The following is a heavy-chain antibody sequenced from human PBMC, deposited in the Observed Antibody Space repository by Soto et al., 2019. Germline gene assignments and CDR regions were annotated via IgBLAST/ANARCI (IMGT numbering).Heavy chain of an antibody. J-gene: IGHJ5*02. Sequence: QVQLVESGGGVVQPGRSLRLSCAASGFTFSSYAMHWVRQAPAKGLEWVAVISYDGSNKYYADSVKGRFTISRDNSKNTLYLQMNSLRAEDTAVYYCARDGKASSWYAWFDPWGQGTLVTVSS. V-gene: IGHV3-30-3*01. D-gene: IGHD6-13*01. CDR3: ARDGKASSWYAWFDP. CDR1: GFTFSSYA. CDR2: ISYDGSNK.